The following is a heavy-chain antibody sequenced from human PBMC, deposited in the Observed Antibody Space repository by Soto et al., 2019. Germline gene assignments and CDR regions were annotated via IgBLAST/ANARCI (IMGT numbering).Heavy chain of an antibody. Sequence: PSETLSLTCTVSGGSISSGDYYWSWIRQPPGKGLEWIGYIYYSGSTYYNPSLKGRVTISADTSKNHFSLILSSVTAADTAVYYCARGHTYGTFDYWGQGTLVTVSS. D-gene: IGHD5-18*01. CDR1: GGSISSGDYY. CDR2: IYYSGST. CDR3: ARGHTYGTFDY. J-gene: IGHJ4*02. V-gene: IGHV4-30-4*02.